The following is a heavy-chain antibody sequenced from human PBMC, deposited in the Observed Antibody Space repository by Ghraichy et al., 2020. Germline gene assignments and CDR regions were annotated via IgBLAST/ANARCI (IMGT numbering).Heavy chain of an antibody. V-gene: IGHV3-53*01. CDR1: GFTVSSNY. Sequence: GGSLRLSCAASGFTVSSNYMSWVRQAPGKGLEWVSVIYSGGSTYYADSVKGRFTISRDNSKNTLYLQMNSLRAEDTAVYYCARDRISITGTRPTDAFDIWGQGTMVTVSS. CDR3: ARDRISITGTRPTDAFDI. J-gene: IGHJ3*02. CDR2: IYSGGST. D-gene: IGHD1-7*01.